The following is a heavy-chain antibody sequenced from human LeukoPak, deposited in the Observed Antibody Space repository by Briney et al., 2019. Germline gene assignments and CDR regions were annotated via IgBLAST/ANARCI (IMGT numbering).Heavy chain of an antibody. CDR1: GFIFSSYS. V-gene: IGHV3-21*01. CDR2: ITSSSSYI. J-gene: IGHJ4*02. CDR3: ARRPLHYYDSSGYHFDY. D-gene: IGHD3-22*01. Sequence: PGGSLRLSCAASGFIFSSYSMNWVRQAPGKGLEWVSSITSSSSYIYYADSVKGRFTLSRDNAKNSLYLQMNSLRAEDTAVYYCARRPLHYYDSSGYHFDYWGQGTLVTVSS.